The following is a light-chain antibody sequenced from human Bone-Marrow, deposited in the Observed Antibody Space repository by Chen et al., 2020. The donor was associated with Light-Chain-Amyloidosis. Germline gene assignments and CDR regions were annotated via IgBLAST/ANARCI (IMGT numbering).Light chain of an antibody. CDR2: RDT. J-gene: IGLJ2*01. V-gene: IGLV3-25*03. CDR3: QSAGRSGTYEVI. CDR1: DLPTKY. Sequence: SYELTQPPSVSVSPGQTARITCSGDDLPTKYAYWYQQKPGQAAVLVIHRDTEMLSGCSVRFCGSSSGTTATLTISVDQAEDEAAYRWQSAGRSGTYEVIFGGGTKLTVL.